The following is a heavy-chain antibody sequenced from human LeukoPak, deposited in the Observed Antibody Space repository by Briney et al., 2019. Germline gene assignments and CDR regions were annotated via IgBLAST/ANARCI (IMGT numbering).Heavy chain of an antibody. CDR1: GFTFSSHD. J-gene: IGHJ4*02. V-gene: IGHV3-23*01. Sequence: GGSLRLSCVGSGFTFSSHDMIWVRQAPGKGLEWVSDIGGRDTRINYADSVKGRSTISRDNSKNTVYLQMSSLRVEDTAIYYCAREGQYCSSSACQFDYWGQGTLVTVSS. D-gene: IGHD2-2*01. CDR3: AREGQYCSSSACQFDY. CDR2: IGGRDTRI.